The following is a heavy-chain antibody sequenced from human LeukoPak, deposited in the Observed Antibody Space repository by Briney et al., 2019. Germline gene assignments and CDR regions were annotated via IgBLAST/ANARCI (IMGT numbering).Heavy chain of an antibody. J-gene: IGHJ4*02. CDR3: ATYYYGSGSKKGEYYFDY. V-gene: IGHV3-30*04. Sequence: GGSLRLSCAAPGFTFSSYAMHWVRQAPGKGLEWVAVISYDGSNKYYADSVKGRFTISRDNSKNTLYLQMNSLRAEDTAVYYCATYYYGSGSKKGEYYFDYWGQGTLVTVSS. D-gene: IGHD3-10*01. CDR1: GFTFSSYA. CDR2: ISYDGSNK.